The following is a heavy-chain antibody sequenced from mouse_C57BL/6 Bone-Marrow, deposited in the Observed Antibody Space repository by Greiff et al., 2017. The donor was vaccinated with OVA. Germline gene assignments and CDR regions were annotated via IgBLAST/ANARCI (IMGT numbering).Heavy chain of an antibody. J-gene: IGHJ2*01. V-gene: IGHV1-82*01. CDR1: GYAFSSSW. CDR3: AREIFYYYGSPYFDY. CDR2: IYPGDGDT. D-gene: IGHD1-1*01. Sequence: QVQLQQSGPELVKPGASVKISCKASGYAFSSSWMNWVKQRPGKGLEWIGRIYPGDGDTNYNGKFKGKATLTADKSSSTAYMQLSSLTSEDSAVYFCAREIFYYYGSPYFDYWGQGTTLTVSS.